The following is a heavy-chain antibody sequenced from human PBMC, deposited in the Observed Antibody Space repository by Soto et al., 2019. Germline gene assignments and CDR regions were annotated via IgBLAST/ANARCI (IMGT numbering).Heavy chain of an antibody. CDR2: ISGSGTDT. CDR1: GLTFSSYV. J-gene: IGHJ2*01. V-gene: IGHV3-23*01. CDR3: AKRRGDGYFDL. Sequence: EVHLLESGGGSVQPGGSLRLSCAASGLTFSSYVMSWVRQAPGKGLEWVSAISGSGTDTYYAVSMKGRFTISRDNSKNTLYLQINSLRAEDTAAYYWAKRRGDGYFDLWGRGTLVTVSS. D-gene: IGHD7-27*01.